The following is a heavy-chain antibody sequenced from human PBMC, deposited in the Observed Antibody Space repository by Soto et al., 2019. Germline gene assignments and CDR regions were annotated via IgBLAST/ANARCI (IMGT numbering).Heavy chain of an antibody. CDR1: GGSVSSGSHY. D-gene: IGHD5-18*01. J-gene: IGHJ4*02. V-gene: IGHV4-61*01. CDR2: IYYSGST. CDR3: ARVATAMVDY. Sequence: PSETLSLTCTVSGGSVSSGSHYWSWIRQPPGKGLEWIGYIYYSGSTNYNPSLKSRVTISVDTSKNQFSLKLSSVTAADTAVYYCARVATAMVDYWGQGTLVT.